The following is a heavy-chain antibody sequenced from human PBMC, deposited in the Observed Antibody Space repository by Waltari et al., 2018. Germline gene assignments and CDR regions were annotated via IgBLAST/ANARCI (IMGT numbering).Heavy chain of an antibody. J-gene: IGHJ3*02. V-gene: IGHV3-48*04. CDR2: IGPGSTPI. CDR1: GFTFSGFS. Sequence: DVQLVESGGGLVHPGGSLRLSCAVSGFTFSGFSMSWVRQSPGKRLAWLAFIGPGSTPIYYADSVKGRFTISTDNFRNSLYLQMNSLRTEDTAVYYCVRGWLENSFDIWGRGTLVTVSS. D-gene: IGHD5-12*01. CDR3: VRGWLENSFDI.